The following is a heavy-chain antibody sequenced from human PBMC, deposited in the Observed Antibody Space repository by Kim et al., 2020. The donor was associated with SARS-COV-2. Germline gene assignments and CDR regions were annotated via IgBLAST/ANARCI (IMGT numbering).Heavy chain of an antibody. J-gene: IGHJ6*02. Sequence: ASVKVSCKASGYTFTSYYMHWVRQAPGQGLEWMGIINPSGGSTSYAQKFQGRVTMTRDTSTSTVYMELSSLRSEDTAVYYCARGGWFGELVWNYYYYYGMDVWGQGTTVTVSS. CDR3: ARGGWFGELVWNYYYYYGMDV. D-gene: IGHD3-10*01. CDR2: INPSGGST. V-gene: IGHV1-46*01. CDR1: GYTFTSYY.